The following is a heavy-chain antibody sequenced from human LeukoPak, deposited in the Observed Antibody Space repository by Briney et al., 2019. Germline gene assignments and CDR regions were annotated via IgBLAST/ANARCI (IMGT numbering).Heavy chain of an antibody. V-gene: IGHV4-34*01. Sequence: PSETLSLTCAVYGGSFSGYYWSWIRQPPGKGLEWIGEINHSGSTNYNPSLKSRVTISVDTSKNQFSLKLSSVTAADTAVYYCARGTPSNPWGQGTLVTVSS. D-gene: IGHD3-3*02. CDR3: ARGTPSNP. CDR1: GGSFSGYY. J-gene: IGHJ5*02. CDR2: INHSGST.